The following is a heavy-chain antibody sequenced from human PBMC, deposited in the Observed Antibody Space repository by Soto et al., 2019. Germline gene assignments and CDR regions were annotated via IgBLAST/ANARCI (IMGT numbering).Heavy chain of an antibody. CDR1: GASISSYH. Sequence: PSETLSLTCTVSGASISSYHWSWIRQTPGKGLEWIGYIYYSGSANYNPSLKSRVTFSVDTSKNQVSLKLSSVTAADTGVYYCAAAVPAEYVFPYYSRDVWGKGTTVTVSS. V-gene: IGHV4-59*01. D-gene: IGHD3-16*01. J-gene: IGHJ6*03. CDR2: IYYSGSA. CDR3: AAAVPAEYVFPYYSRDV.